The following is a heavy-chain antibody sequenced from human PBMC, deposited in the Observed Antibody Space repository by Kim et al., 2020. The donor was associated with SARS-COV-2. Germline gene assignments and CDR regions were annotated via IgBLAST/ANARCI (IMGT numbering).Heavy chain of an antibody. CDR3: VSIVPEMPF. Sequence: SNKYYADSVKGRFTISRDNSKNTVYLQMNSLRVEDTAVYYCVSIVPEMPFWGQGTLVTVSS. D-gene: IGHD2-21*01. V-gene: IGHV3-33*01. CDR2: SNK. J-gene: IGHJ4*02.